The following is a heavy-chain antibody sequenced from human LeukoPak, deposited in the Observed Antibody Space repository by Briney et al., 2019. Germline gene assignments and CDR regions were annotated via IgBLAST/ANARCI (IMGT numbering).Heavy chain of an antibody. CDR2: IGGSGRTT. CDR3: AKDGPTLDLDY. Sequence: GGSLRLSCTASGFTFSSYAMTWVRQAPGKGLEWVSDIGGSGRTTNYADSVKGRFTISRDNSKNTLYLQMNSLRAEDTAVYYCAKDGPTLDLDYWGQGTLVTVSS. J-gene: IGHJ4*02. CDR1: GFTFSSYA. D-gene: IGHD1-26*01. V-gene: IGHV3-23*01.